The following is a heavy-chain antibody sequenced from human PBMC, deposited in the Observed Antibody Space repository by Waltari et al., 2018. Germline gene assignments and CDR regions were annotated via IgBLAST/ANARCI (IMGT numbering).Heavy chain of an antibody. D-gene: IGHD4-17*01. CDR1: GGSISSSSYY. V-gene: IGHV4-39*07. CDR3: ATTHLRYPPDY. CDR2: IYYSGST. Sequence: QLQLQESGPGLVKPSETLSLTCTVSGGSISSSSYYWGWIRQPPGKGLEWIGGIYYSGSTYYNPSLKSRVTISVDTSKNQFSLKLSSVTAADTAVYYCATTHLRYPPDYWGQGTLVTVSS. J-gene: IGHJ4*02.